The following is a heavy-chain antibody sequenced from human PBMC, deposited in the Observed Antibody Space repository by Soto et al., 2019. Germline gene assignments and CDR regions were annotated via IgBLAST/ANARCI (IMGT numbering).Heavy chain of an antibody. CDR1: GFTFSSYA. CDR2: ISGSGGST. D-gene: IGHD1-7*01. J-gene: IGHJ6*02. Sequence: GGSLRLSCAASGFTFSSYAMSWVRQAPGKGLEWVPAISGSGGSTYYADSVKGRFTISRDNSKNTLYLQMNSLRAEDTAVYYCAREGAGTTEVYYYGMDVWGQGTTVTVSS. V-gene: IGHV3-23*01. CDR3: AREGAGTTEVYYYGMDV.